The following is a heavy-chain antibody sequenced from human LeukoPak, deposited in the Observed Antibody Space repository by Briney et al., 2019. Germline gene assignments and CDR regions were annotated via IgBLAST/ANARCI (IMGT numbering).Heavy chain of an antibody. CDR2: IIPIFGTA. CDR1: GGTFSSYA. V-gene: IGHV1-69*13. D-gene: IGHD3-10*01. CDR3: ARYPGDYYYYYMDV. Sequence: ASVKVSCKASGGTFSSYAISWVRQAPGQGLEWMGGIIPIFGTADYAQKFQGRVTITADESTSTAYMELSSLRSEDTAVYYCARYPGDYYYYYMDVWGKGTTVTVSS. J-gene: IGHJ6*03.